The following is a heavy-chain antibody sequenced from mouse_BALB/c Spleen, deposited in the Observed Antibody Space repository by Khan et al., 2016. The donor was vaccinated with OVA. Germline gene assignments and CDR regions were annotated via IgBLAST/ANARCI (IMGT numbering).Heavy chain of an antibody. V-gene: IGHV3-2*02. J-gene: IGHJ2*01. Sequence: VQLKQSGPGLVKPSQSLSLTCTVTGYSITSGYAWNWLRQFPGNKLEWMGYISYSGGTSYNPSLKSRISITRDTSKNQFFLQWKSVTTEDTATYYCARGNYYGYYFDYWGQGTPLTVSS. CDR3: ARGNYYGYYFDY. D-gene: IGHD1-1*01. CDR1: GYSITSGYA. CDR2: ISYSGGT.